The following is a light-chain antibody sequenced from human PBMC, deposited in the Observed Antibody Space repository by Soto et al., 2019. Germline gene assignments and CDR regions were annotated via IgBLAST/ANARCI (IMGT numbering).Light chain of an antibody. CDR1: QSIRSH. CDR3: QQYDNWSPLT. J-gene: IGKJ4*01. V-gene: IGKV3-15*01. Sequence: EIVMTQTPAALSVSLGERANLSRRASQSIRSHLAWYQQKPGQAPRLLIYATSTRATGIPARFSGGGSGTEFTLTISSLQSEDLAVYFCQQYDNWSPLTFGGGTKVDIK. CDR2: ATS.